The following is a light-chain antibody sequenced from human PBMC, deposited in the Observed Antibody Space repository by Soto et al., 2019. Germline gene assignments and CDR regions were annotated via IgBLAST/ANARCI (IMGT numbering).Light chain of an antibody. CDR3: QQYRSLIT. V-gene: IGKV3D-20*01. Sequence: IVMTQSPASQSVSAGERATLSCRASQSVSKNYLAWYQLKPGLAPRLLIYDASSRATGIPDRFSGIGSGTDFTLTINRMEPEDSAVYYCQQYRSLITFGQGTRLEIK. J-gene: IGKJ5*01. CDR2: DAS. CDR1: QSVSKNY.